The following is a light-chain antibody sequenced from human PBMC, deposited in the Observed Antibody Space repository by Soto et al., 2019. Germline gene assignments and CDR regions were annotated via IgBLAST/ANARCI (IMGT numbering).Light chain of an antibody. CDR1: QSVLYSSNNKNY. J-gene: IGKJ1*01. V-gene: IGKV4-1*01. CDR2: WAS. Sequence: DIVMTQSPDSLAVSLGERATINCKSSQSVLYSSNNKNYLAWYQQKTGQPPKLLIYWASTREPGVPDRFSGSGSRTDFPLTISSLQAEDVAVYYCQQYYTTPPTFGHGTKVEIK. CDR3: QQYYTTPPT.